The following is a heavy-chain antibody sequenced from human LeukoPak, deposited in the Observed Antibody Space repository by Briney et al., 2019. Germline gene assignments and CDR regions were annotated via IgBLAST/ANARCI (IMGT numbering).Heavy chain of an antibody. CDR1: GFTFSSYS. V-gene: IGHV3-48*04. CDR3: AKSLSHYWVVVPPAFDY. Sequence: QPGGSLRLSCAASGFTFSSYSMNWVRQAPGKGLEWVSYISSSSSTIYYADSVKGRFTISRDNAKNSLYLQMNSLRAEDTAVYYCAKSLSHYWVVVPPAFDYWGQGTLVIVSS. CDR2: ISSSSSTI. D-gene: IGHD2-2*01. J-gene: IGHJ4*02.